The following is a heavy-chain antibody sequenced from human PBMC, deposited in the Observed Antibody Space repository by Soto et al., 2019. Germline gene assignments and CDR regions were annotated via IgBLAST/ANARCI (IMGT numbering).Heavy chain of an antibody. D-gene: IGHD4-17*01. CDR2: IYYSGST. CDR1: GGSISSYY. Sequence: QVQLQESGPGLVKPSETLSLTCTVSGGSISSYYWSWIRQPPGKGLEWIGYIYYSGSTNYNPSLTSRVTISVDTSKNQFSLKLSSVTAADTAVYYCARASPYGDYVSYYYYYMDVWGKGTTVTVSS. CDR3: ARASPYGDYVSYYYYYMDV. J-gene: IGHJ6*03. V-gene: IGHV4-59*01.